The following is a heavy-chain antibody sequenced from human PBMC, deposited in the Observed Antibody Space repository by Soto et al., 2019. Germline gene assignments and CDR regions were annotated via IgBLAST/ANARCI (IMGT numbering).Heavy chain of an antibody. J-gene: IGHJ3*01. V-gene: IGHV4-30-2*01. CDR3: ARHWGYCSSSSCREPAFDV. CDR1: GGSISSAGFS. CDR2: VYHSGTT. Sequence: KTSETLSLTCAVSGGSISSAGFSWNWIRQPPGKGLEWVGYVYHSGTTSYNPSLKSRVTILLDRSKNQSSLTLDSVTAADTAVYYCARHWGYCSSSSCREPAFDVWGQGTVVTVSS. D-gene: IGHD2-2*01.